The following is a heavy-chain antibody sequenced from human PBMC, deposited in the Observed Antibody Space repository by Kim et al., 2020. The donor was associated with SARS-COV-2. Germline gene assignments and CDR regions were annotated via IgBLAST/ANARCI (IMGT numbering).Heavy chain of an antibody. CDR2: IYYSGST. CDR3: ARTFSGYYYDSSGDPSGAFDI. J-gene: IGHJ3*02. CDR1: GGSISSSSYY. Sequence: TETLSLTCTVSGGSISSSSYYWGWIRQPPGKGLEWIGSIYYSGSTYYNPSLKSRVTISVDTSKNQFSLKLSSVTAADTAVYYCARTFSGYYYDSSGDPSGAFDIWGQGTMVTVSS. V-gene: IGHV4-39*01. D-gene: IGHD3-22*01.